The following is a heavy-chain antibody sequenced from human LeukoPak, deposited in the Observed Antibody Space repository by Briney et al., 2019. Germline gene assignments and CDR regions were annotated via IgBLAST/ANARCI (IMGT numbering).Heavy chain of an antibody. Sequence: SETLSLTCTVSGGSVSSGSYYWGWIRQSPGKGLEWIGSIYYSGSTYYKSSLKSRVTISADTSRNQFSLRLTSVTATDTAVYYCARRPPFFGDYGGYWGQGTLVTVSS. CDR3: ARRPPFFGDYGGY. CDR1: GGSVSSGSYY. V-gene: IGHV4-39*01. CDR2: IYYSGST. J-gene: IGHJ4*02. D-gene: IGHD4/OR15-4a*01.